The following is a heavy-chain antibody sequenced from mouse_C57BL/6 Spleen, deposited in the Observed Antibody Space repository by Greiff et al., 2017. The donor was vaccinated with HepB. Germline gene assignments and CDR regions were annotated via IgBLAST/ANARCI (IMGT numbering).Heavy chain of an antibody. J-gene: IGHJ3*01. Sequence: EVHLVESGGGLVKPGGSLKLSCAASGFTFSSYAMSWVRQTPEKRLEWVATISDGGSYTYYPDNVKGRFTISRDNAKNNLYLQMSHLKSEDTAMYYCARHYYGSSYWFAYWGQGTLVTVSA. CDR3: ARHYYGSSYWFAY. CDR1: GFTFSSYA. CDR2: ISDGGSYT. V-gene: IGHV5-4*01. D-gene: IGHD1-1*01.